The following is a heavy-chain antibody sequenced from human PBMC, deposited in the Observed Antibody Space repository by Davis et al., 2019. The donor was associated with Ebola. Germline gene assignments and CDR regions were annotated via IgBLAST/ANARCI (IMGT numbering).Heavy chain of an antibody. CDR2: IWSDGSDK. Sequence: GGSLRLSCAASGFTFDDYAMHWVRQAPGKGLEWVAVIWSDGSDKYYADSVKGRFTISRDNAKNSLYLQMNSLRAEDTAVYYCARNGYYFDYWGQGTLVTVSS. CDR3: ARNGYYFDY. V-gene: IGHV3-33*08. CDR1: GFTFDDYA. D-gene: IGHD2-8*01. J-gene: IGHJ4*02.